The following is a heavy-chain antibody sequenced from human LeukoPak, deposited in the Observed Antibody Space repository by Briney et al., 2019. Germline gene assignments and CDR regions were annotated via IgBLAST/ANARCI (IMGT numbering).Heavy chain of an antibody. V-gene: IGHV4-34*01. Sequence: SETLSLTCAVYGGSFSGYYWSWIRQPPGKGLEWIGEINHSRSTNYNPSLKSRVTISVDTSKNQFSLKLSSVTAADTAVYYCARGRYSYGSDYWGQGTLVTVSS. CDR2: INHSRST. D-gene: IGHD5-18*01. CDR1: GGSFSGYY. J-gene: IGHJ4*02. CDR3: ARGRYSYGSDY.